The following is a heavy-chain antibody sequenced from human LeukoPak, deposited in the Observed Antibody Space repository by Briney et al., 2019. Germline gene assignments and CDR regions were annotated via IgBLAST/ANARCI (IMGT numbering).Heavy chain of an antibody. V-gene: IGHV3-20*04. D-gene: IGHD6-6*01. Sequence: GGSLRLSCAASGFTFDDYGMHWVRQVPGKGLEWISGINWNGESIVYADPVKGRFTISRDNAKNSLYLQMNSLRAEDTAVYYCARVTIEYSSSYSALDYWGQGTLVTVSS. CDR1: GFTFDDYG. J-gene: IGHJ4*02. CDR2: INWNGESI. CDR3: ARVTIEYSSSYSALDY.